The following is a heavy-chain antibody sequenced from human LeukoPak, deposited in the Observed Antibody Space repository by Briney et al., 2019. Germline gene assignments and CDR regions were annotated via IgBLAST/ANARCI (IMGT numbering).Heavy chain of an antibody. CDR1: GYTFTSYA. Sequence: ASVKVSCKASGYTFTSYAMHWVRQAPGQRLEWMGWSNAGSGNTKYSQKFQGRVTIASDTSASTDYMERSSLRSGDTAVYYCAIDLEVRGTTDVGSKGTTVTVSS. CDR2: SNAGSGNT. V-gene: IGHV1-3*01. CDR3: AIDLEVRGTTDV. D-gene: IGHD3-10*01. J-gene: IGHJ6*04.